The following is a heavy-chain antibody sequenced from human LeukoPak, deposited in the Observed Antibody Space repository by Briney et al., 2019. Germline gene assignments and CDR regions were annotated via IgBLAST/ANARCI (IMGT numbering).Heavy chain of an antibody. CDR2: IYHSGST. J-gene: IGHJ4*02. CDR3: ARGQGYFDY. CDR1: GGSISSGGYS. V-gene: IGHV4-30-2*01. Sequence: SETLSLTCAVSGGSISSGGYSWSWIRQPPGKGLEWIGYIYHSGSTYYNPSLKSRVTISVDRSKNQFSLKLSSVTAADTAVYYCARGQGYFDYWGREPWSPSPQ.